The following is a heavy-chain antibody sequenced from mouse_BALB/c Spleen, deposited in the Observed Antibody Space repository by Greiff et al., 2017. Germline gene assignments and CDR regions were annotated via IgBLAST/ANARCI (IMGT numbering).Heavy chain of an antibody. CDR3: ARHARYDEEGFAY. CDR2: ISSGGSYT. J-gene: IGHJ3*01. CDR1: GFTFSSYG. V-gene: IGHV5-6*01. D-gene: IGHD2-14*01. Sequence: EVKVVESGGDLVKPGGSLKLSCAASGFTFSSYGMSWVRQTPDKRLEWVATISSGGSYTYYPDSVKGRFTISRDNAKNTLYLQMSSLKSEDTAMYYCARHARYDEEGFAYWGQGTLVTVSA.